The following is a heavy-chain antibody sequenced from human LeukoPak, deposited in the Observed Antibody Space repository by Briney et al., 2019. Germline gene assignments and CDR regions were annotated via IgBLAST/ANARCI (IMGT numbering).Heavy chain of an antibody. CDR3: TRHQMPTVTTSGMDV. J-gene: IGHJ6*02. Sequence: PGGSLKLSCAASGVTFSGFAMQWVRQASGKGLEWVGRIRSKANSYATAYAASVKGRFTISRDDSKNTAYLQMNSLKTEDTAVYYCTRHQMPTVTTSGMDVCGQGTTVTVSS. V-gene: IGHV3-73*01. CDR2: IRSKANSYAT. D-gene: IGHD4-11*01. CDR1: GVTFSGFA.